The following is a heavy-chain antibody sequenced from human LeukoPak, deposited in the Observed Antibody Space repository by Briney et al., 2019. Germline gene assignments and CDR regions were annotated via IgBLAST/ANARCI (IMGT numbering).Heavy chain of an antibody. CDR1: GYTLTELS. Sequence: ASVKVSCKVSGYTLTELSVHWVRQAPGKGLEWMGGFDPEDGETIYAQKFQGRVTMTEDTSTDTAYMELSSLRSEDTAVYYCATGFPDYVWGSYRPDAFDIWGQGTMVTVSS. V-gene: IGHV1-24*01. CDR2: FDPEDGET. D-gene: IGHD3-16*02. CDR3: ATGFPDYVWGSYRPDAFDI. J-gene: IGHJ3*02.